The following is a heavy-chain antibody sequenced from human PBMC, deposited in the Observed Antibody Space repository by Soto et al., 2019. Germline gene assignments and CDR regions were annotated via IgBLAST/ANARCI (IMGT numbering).Heavy chain of an antibody. CDR2: ISAYNGNT. V-gene: IGHV1-18*01. CDR3: AKNRGPGSYTNWSFDV. D-gene: IGHD3-10*01. J-gene: IGHJ2*01. CDR1: GYTFTSYG. Sequence: QVQLVQSGAEVKKPGASVKVSCKASGYTFTSYGISWVRQAPGQGLEWMGWISAYNGNTNYAQKLQGRVTMTTDTSTSTAYMELRSLRAEDTAIYFCAKNRGPGSYTNWSFDVWGRGTLVTVSS.